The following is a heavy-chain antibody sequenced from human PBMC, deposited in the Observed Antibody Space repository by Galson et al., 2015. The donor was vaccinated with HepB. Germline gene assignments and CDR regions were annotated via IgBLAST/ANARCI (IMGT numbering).Heavy chain of an antibody. D-gene: IGHD3-10*01. CDR1: GFTFSSYG. CDR3: AKTLDYYGSGSLVDY. CDR2: ISYDGSNK. Sequence: SLRLSCAASGFTFSSYGMHWVRQAPGKGLEWVAVISYDGSNKYYADSVKGRFTISRDNSKNTLYLQMNSLRAEDTAVYYCAKTLDYYGSGSLVDYWGQGTLVTVSS. V-gene: IGHV3-30*18. J-gene: IGHJ4*02.